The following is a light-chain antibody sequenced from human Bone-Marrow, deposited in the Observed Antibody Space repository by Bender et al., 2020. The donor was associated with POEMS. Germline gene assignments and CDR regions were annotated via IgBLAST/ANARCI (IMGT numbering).Light chain of an antibody. J-gene: IGLJ3*02. CDR1: SSNIGNHG. Sequence: QSVVTQPPSLSEAPRQRVTISCSGSSSNIGNHGVNWYQQLPGEAPKLLIYYVDLLTHGVSDRFSASRAGTSASLAISELQSEDEALYYCSAWDDSLSGWVFGGGTKLTVL. CDR3: SAWDDSLSGWV. V-gene: IGLV1-36*01. CDR2: YVD.